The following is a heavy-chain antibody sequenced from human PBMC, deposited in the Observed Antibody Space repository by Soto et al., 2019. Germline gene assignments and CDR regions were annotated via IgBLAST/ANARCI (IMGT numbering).Heavy chain of an antibody. J-gene: IGHJ3*02. D-gene: IGHD6-6*01. CDR1: GYSFTNYW. CDR3: ARSTYSSSSAFRAFDI. Sequence: GESLKISCKGSGYSFTNYWISWVRQLPGKGLEWMGRIDPSDSYTNYNPSFQGHVTISADKSISTAYLQWSSLKASDTAMYYCARSTYSSSSAFRAFDIWGQGTMVTVSS. CDR2: IDPSDSYT. V-gene: IGHV5-10-1*01.